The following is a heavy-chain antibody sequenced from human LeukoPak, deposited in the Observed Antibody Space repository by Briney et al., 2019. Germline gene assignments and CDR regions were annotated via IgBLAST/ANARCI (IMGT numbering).Heavy chain of an antibody. CDR1: GGSISRSSYY. CDR3: ARHLIRGLVDY. V-gene: IGHV4-39*01. D-gene: IGHD3-10*01. J-gene: IGHJ4*02. Sequence: SETLSLTCTVSGGSISRSSYYWGWIRQPPGKGLECIGSIFYSGSTYYNPSLESRLTISVDTSKNQFSLNLSSVTAADTAVYYCARHLIRGLVDYWGQGTLVTVSS. CDR2: IFYSGST.